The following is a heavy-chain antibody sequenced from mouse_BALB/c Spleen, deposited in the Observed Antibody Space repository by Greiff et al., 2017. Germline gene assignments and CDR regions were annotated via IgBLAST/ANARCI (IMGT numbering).Heavy chain of an antibody. CDR1: GFAFSSYD. CDR3: ARRGYGNCYAMDY. CDR2: ISSGGGST. D-gene: IGHD2-1*01. Sequence: EVQLVESGGGLVKPGGSLKLSCAASGFAFSSYDMSWVRQTPEKRLEWVAYISSGGGSTYYPDTVKGRFTISRDNAKNTLYLQMSSLKSEDTAMYYCARRGYGNCYAMDYWGQGTSVTVSS. J-gene: IGHJ4*01. V-gene: IGHV5-12-1*01.